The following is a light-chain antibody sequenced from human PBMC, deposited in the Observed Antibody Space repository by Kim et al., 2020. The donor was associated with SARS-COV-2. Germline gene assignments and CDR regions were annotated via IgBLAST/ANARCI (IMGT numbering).Light chain of an antibody. CDR3: QQYGTSPLT. CDR1: QSVSNSY. V-gene: IGKV3-20*01. CDR2: DAS. Sequence: SSAGERATCSCRASQSVSNSYIAWYQQTPGQAPRLLIYDASSRATGIPDRFSGSGSGKDFSPTISRLEPEVFAVYSCQQYGTSPLTFGQGTKLEI. J-gene: IGKJ2*01.